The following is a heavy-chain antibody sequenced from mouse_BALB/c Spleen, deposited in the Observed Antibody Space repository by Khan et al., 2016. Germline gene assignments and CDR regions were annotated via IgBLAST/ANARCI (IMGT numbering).Heavy chain of an antibody. V-gene: IGHV5-6-5*01. CDR2: ISSGGST. D-gene: IGHD2-10*02. Sequence: EVELVESGGGLVKPGGSLKLSCAASGFTFSNYAMSWVRQTPEKRLEWVASISSGGSTYYPDSVKGRFTISRDNAGNILYLQMSSLRSEDTAMYYCARGGYGRWGYWGQGTTLTVSS. CDR1: GFTFSNYA. J-gene: IGHJ2*01. CDR3: ARGGYGRWGY.